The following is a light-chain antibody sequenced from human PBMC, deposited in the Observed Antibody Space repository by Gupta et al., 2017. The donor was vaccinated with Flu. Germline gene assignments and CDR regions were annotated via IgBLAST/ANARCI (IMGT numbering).Light chain of an antibody. J-gene: IGLJ1*01. CDR2: RNN. V-gene: IGLV1-47*01. CDR3: GAWDDSLSGFV. Sequence: QSVLTQPPSASGTPGQRVTSSCSGSSSNIGANYVYWYQQLPGTAPKLLIYRNNYRPSGVPDRFSGSKSGTSASLAISGLRSEDETDYYCGAWDDSLSGFVFGTGTKVTVL. CDR1: SSNIGANY.